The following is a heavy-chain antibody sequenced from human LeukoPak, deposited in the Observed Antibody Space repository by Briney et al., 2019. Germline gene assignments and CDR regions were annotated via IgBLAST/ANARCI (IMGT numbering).Heavy chain of an antibody. CDR1: GDSISSSNYY. CDR2: INHSGST. CDR3: ARVRVLLAGRGYSYGYGPTYFDY. Sequence: PSETLSLTCTVSGDSISSSNYYWGWIRQPPGKGLEWIGEINHSGSTNYNPSLKSRVTISVDTSKNQFSLKLSSVTAADTAVYYCARVRVLLAGRGYSYGYGPTYFDYWGQGTLVTVSS. J-gene: IGHJ4*02. V-gene: IGHV4-39*07. D-gene: IGHD5-18*01.